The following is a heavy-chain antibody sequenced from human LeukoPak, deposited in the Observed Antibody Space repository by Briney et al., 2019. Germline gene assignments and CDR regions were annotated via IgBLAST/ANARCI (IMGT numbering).Heavy chain of an antibody. Sequence: PSETLSLTCTHSGGSITSGRYYWTWIRQHPQRGLEWIGYVSYSGSTNYNSSLKSRLTISADTSKNQFYLRLTSVTAADTAVYYCARDPRGDITGTTFDRWGQGTLVTVSS. CDR3: ARDPRGDITGTTFDR. V-gene: IGHV4-31*03. D-gene: IGHD1-20*01. CDR1: GGSITSGRYY. CDR2: VSYSGST. J-gene: IGHJ5*02.